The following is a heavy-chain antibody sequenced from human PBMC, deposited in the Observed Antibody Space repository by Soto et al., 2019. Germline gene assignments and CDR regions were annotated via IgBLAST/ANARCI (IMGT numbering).Heavy chain of an antibody. CDR1: GFTFSSYG. D-gene: IGHD3-22*01. CDR2: ISYDGSNK. Sequence: GGSLRLSCAASGFTFSSYGMHWVRQAPGKGLEWVAVISYDGSNKYYADSVKGRFTISRDNSKNTLYLQMNSLRAEDTAVYYCANNYYDSSGYHDYWGQGTLVTVSS. V-gene: IGHV3-30*18. J-gene: IGHJ4*02. CDR3: ANNYYDSSGYHDY.